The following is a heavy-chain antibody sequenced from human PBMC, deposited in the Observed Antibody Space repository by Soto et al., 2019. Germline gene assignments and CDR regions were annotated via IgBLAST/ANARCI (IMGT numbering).Heavy chain of an antibody. CDR2: IRSKAYGGTT. D-gene: IGHD2-21*01. Sequence: GGSLRLSCTASGFTFGDYAMSWFRQAPGKGLEWVGFIRSKAYGGTTEYAASVKGRFTISRDDSKSIAYLQMNSLKTEDTAVYYCTGAYCGGDCYYYYYMDVWGKGTTVTVSS. CDR1: GFTFGDYA. CDR3: TGAYCGGDCYYYYYMDV. V-gene: IGHV3-49*03. J-gene: IGHJ6*03.